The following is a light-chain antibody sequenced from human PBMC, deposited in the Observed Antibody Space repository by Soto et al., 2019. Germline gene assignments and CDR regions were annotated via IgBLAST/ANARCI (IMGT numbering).Light chain of an antibody. Sequence: DTQITQSASSGARSVVDRVTSTVRASQRITIYLNWYRQKPGKAPELLIYSASNLQSGVPSRFSGSGSGTDFTLTISSLQPEDFATYCCQQSFSTPTFGEGTRLEI. CDR1: QRITIY. V-gene: IGKV1-39*01. CDR2: SAS. CDR3: QQSFSTPT. J-gene: IGKJ5*01.